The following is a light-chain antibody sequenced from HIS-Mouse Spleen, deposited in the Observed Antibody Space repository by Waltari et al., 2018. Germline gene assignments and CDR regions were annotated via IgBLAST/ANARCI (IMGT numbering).Light chain of an antibody. CDR3: QVWDSSSDHVV. Sequence: SYVLTQPPSVSVAPGKTARITCGGNNIGSKSVHWYQQKPGQAPVLVVYDDSDRPSGVPDRCSGSNSGNTATLTISRVEAGDEADDYCQVWDSSSDHVVFGGGTKLTVL. CDR1: NIGSKS. J-gene: IGLJ2*01. CDR2: DDS. V-gene: IGLV3-21*03.